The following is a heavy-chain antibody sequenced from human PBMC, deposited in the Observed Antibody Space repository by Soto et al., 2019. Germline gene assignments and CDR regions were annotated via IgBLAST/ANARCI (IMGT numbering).Heavy chain of an antibody. D-gene: IGHD3-22*01. CDR1: GFTFSSYS. Sequence: EVQLVESGGGLVQPGGSLRLSCAASGFTFSSYSMNWLRQAPGKGLEWVSYISSSSSTIYYADSVKGRFTNSRDNAKNSLYLQMNSLRDEDTAVYYCARKNTYYYDSSGRMDVWGQGTTVTVSS. J-gene: IGHJ6*02. CDR3: ARKNTYYYDSSGRMDV. V-gene: IGHV3-48*02. CDR2: ISSSSSTI.